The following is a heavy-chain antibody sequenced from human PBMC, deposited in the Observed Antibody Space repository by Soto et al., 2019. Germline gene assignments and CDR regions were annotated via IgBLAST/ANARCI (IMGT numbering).Heavy chain of an antibody. Sequence: PGGSLRLSCTASGFTFGDYAMSWFRQAPGKGLEWVGFIRSKAYGGTTEYAASVKGRFTISRDDSKSIAYLQMNSLKTEDTAVYYCTRVRGSRGSWYYFDYWGQGTLVTVSS. D-gene: IGHD6-13*01. CDR3: TRVRGSRGSWYYFDY. CDR1: GFTFGDYA. J-gene: IGHJ4*02. CDR2: IRSKAYGGTT. V-gene: IGHV3-49*03.